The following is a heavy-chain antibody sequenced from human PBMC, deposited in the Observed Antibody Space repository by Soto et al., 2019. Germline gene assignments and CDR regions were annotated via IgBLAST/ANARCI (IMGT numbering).Heavy chain of an antibody. CDR2: INHSGSN. V-gene: IGHV4-34*01. CDR1: GGSFSGYY. J-gene: IGHJ3*02. Sequence: QVQIQQWGAGLLKPSETLSLTCAVYGGSFSGYYWSWIRQPPGKGLEWIGEINHSGSNNDNSSLESQVTLSIDTSTHHFSLKLTSVNATDTAVYYCAIYPPAQWELGFMACDICGQGTMVTVTS. D-gene: IGHD1-26*01. CDR3: AIYPPAQWELGFMACDI.